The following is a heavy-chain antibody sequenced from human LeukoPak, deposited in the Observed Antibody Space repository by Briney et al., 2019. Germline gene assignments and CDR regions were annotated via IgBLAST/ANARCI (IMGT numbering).Heavy chain of an antibody. V-gene: IGHV3-43*01. J-gene: IGHJ4*02. CDR2: ISWNGARI. CDR1: GFTFDVYT. D-gene: IGHD6-19*01. CDR3: VKDLVAASEDVRGWYSMHY. Sequence: GGSLRLSCAASGFTFDVYTMHWVRQAPGKGLEWVSLISWNGARIHYGDSVKGRFTISRDNSKNSLYLQMNSLRTEDTALYYCVKDLVAASEDVRGWYSMHYWGQRTLVTVSS.